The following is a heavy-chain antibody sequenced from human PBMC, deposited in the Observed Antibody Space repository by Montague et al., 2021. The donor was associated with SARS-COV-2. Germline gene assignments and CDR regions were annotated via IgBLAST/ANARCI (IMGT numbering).Heavy chain of an antibody. V-gene: IGHV4-59*01. CDR3: ARARSGRLFDY. CDR2: IYYSGST. D-gene: IGHD3-10*01. Sequence: SETLSLTCTVSGGSISSYYWSWIRQPPGKGLEWIGYIYYSGSTNYNPPLKSRVTISVDTSKSQFSLKLSSVTAADTAVYYCARARSGRLFDYWGQGTLVTVSS. CDR1: GGSISSYY. J-gene: IGHJ4*02.